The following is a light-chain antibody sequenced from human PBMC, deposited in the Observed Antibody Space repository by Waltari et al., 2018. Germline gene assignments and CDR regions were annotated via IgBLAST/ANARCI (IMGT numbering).Light chain of an antibody. CDR3: QQSYRIPRT. Sequence: DIQMTQSPSSLPASVGDRVTITCRASQSISNYLNWYQQKPGKAPKLLIYAASSLQSGVPSRFSGSGSGTDFTLTISSLQPEDFASYYCQQSYRIPRTFGQGTSLEIK. CDR1: QSISNY. J-gene: IGKJ2*01. V-gene: IGKV1-39*01. CDR2: AAS.